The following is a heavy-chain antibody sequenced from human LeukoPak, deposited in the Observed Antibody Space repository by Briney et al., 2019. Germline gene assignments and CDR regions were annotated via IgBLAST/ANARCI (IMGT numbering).Heavy chain of an antibody. CDR2: IYTSGST. CDR1: GGSISSGSYY. CDR3: ARDSDY. V-gene: IGHV4-61*02. Sequence: SETLSLTCTVSGGSISSGSYYWSWIRQPAGKGLEWIGRIYTSGSTNYNPSLKSRVTVSVDTSKNQFSLKLSSVTAADTAVYYCARDSDYWGQGTLVTVSS. J-gene: IGHJ4*02.